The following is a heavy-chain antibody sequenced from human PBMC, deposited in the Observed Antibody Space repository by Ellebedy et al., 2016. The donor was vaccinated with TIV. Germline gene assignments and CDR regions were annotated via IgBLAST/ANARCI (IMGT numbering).Heavy chain of an antibody. V-gene: IGHV3-23*01. CDR2: ISGSGGST. CDR3: AKVYYYGSGSYYG. J-gene: IGHJ4*02. D-gene: IGHD3-10*01. Sequence: GESLKISCAASGFTFSSYAMSWVRQAPGKGLEWVSAISGSGGSTYYADSVKGRFTISRDNSKNTLYLQMNSLRAEDTAVYYCAKVYYYGSGSYYGWGQGTLVTVSS. CDR1: GFTFSSYA.